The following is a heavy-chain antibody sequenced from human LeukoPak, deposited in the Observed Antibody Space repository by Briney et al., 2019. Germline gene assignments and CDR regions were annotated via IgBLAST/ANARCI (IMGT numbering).Heavy chain of an antibody. J-gene: IGHJ4*02. CDR3: ARGGSSGWPEFDY. V-gene: IGHV4-59*01. Sequence: SETLSLTCTVSGGSISSYHWSWIRQPPGKGLEWIGYIYYSGSTNYNPSLKSRVTISVDTSKNQVSLKLSSVTAADTAVYYCARGGSSGWPEFDYWGQGTLVTVSS. D-gene: IGHD6-19*01. CDR1: GGSISSYH. CDR2: IYYSGST.